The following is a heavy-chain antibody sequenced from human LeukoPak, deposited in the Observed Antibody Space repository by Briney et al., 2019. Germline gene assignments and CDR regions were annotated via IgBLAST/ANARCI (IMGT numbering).Heavy chain of an antibody. CDR2: ISNSGGST. CDR1: GFTFNTYT. CDR3: ARGRSEWLLPFDY. D-gene: IGHD3-3*01. Sequence: QPGGSLRLSCAASGFTFNTYTMYWVRQAPGKGLEWVSGISNSGGSTYYADSVKGRFTISRDNAKNSLYLQMNSLRAEDTAVYYCARGRSEWLLPFDYWGQGTLVTVSS. V-gene: IGHV3-23*01. J-gene: IGHJ4*02.